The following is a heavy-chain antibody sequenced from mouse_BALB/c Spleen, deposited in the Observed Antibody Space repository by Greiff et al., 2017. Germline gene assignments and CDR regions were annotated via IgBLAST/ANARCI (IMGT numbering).Heavy chain of an antibody. J-gene: IGHJ3*01. Sequence: VQLKESGGGLVKPGGSLKLSCAASGFTFSDYYMYWVRQTPEKRLEWVATISDGGSYPYYPDSVTGRFTISRDNAKNNLYLQMSSLKSEDTAMYYCARDGFAYWGQGTLVTVSA. CDR2: ISDGGSYP. V-gene: IGHV5-4*02. CDR3: ARDGFAY. CDR1: GFTFSDYY.